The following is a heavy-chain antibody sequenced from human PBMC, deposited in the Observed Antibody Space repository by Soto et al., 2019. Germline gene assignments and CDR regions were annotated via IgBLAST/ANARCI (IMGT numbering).Heavy chain of an antibody. CDR3: ARGYDILTGYYPTDASDI. CDR2: ISSTGSYT. V-gene: IGHV3-11*06. CDR1: GFTFSDHY. Sequence: GGSLRLSCAASGFTFSDHYMTWIRQAPGKGLEWVSYISSTGSYTNYADSVKGRFTISRDNAKNSLYLEMNSLRAEDTAVYYCARGYDILTGYYPTDASDIWGQGTMVTVSS. D-gene: IGHD3-9*01. J-gene: IGHJ3*02.